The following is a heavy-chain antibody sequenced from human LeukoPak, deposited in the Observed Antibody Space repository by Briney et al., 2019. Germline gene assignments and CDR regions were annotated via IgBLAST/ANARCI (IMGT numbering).Heavy chain of an antibody. CDR3: AKGRYSNVRLDY. CDR2: IRYDGSNK. J-gene: IGHJ4*02. V-gene: IGHV3-30*02. Sequence: QPGGSLRLSCAASGFTFSSYGMHWVRQAPGKGQEWVAFIRYDGSNKYYADSVKGRFTISRDNSKNTLYLQMNSLRAEDTAVYYCAKGRYSNVRLDYWGQGTLVTVSS. CDR1: GFTFSSYG. D-gene: IGHD4-11*01.